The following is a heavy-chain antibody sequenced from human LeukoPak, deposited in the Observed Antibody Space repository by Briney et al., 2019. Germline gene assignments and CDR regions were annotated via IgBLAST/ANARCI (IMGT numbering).Heavy chain of an antibody. CDR1: GFTFSNAW. CDR2: IKSKTDGGTT. CDR3: TIREIVVVPAAIIPYYMDV. D-gene: IGHD2-2*02. J-gene: IGHJ6*03. V-gene: IGHV3-15*01. Sequence: GGSLRLSCAASGFTFSNAWMSWVRQAPGKGLEWVGRIKSKTDGGTTDYAAPVKGRFTISRDDSKNTLYLQMNSLKTEDTAVYYCTIREIVVVPAAIIPYYMDVWGKGTTVTVSS.